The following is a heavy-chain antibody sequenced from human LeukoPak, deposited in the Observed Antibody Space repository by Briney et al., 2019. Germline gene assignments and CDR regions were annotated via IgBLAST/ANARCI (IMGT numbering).Heavy chain of an antibody. V-gene: IGHV3-9*01. Sequence: GRSLRLSCAASGFTFDDYAMHWVRQAPGKGLEWVSGISWNSGSIGYADSVKGRFTISRDNAKNSLYLQVNSLRAEDTALYYCAKDRSINIAVAGPFDYWGQGTLVTVSS. J-gene: IGHJ4*02. CDR2: ISWNSGSI. CDR1: GFTFDDYA. D-gene: IGHD6-19*01. CDR3: AKDRSINIAVAGPFDY.